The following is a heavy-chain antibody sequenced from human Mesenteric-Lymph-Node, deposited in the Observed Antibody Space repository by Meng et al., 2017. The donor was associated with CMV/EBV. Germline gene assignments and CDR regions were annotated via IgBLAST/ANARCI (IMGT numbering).Heavy chain of an antibody. V-gene: IGHV3-21*01. CDR1: RFTFNTYS. CDR3: ARDFVGATVSEEDYYYHGMDV. CDR2: ISSSSNYI. D-gene: IGHD4-17*01. J-gene: IGHJ6*02. Sequence: GESLKISCAASRFTFNTYSMNWVRQAPGKGLEWVSSISSSSNYIQYADSVKGRFTISRDNPKNSLYLQMNSLRAEDTAVYYCARDFVGATVSEEDYYYHGMDVWGQGTTVTVSS.